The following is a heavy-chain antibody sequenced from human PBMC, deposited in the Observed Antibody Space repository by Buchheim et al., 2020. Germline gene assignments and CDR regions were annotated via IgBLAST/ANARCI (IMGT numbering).Heavy chain of an antibody. CDR2: ISSSISTI. J-gene: IGHJ6*02. CDR1: GFTFSSYS. V-gene: IGHV3-48*01. D-gene: IGHD6-19*01. Sequence: EVQLVESGGGLVQPGGSLRLSCAASGFTFSSYSMNWVRQAPGKGLEWVSYISSSISTIYNANSVKGRFTISRDNAKNSLYLQMNSLRAEDTAVYYCARETVAGISMDVWGQGTT. CDR3: ARETVAGISMDV.